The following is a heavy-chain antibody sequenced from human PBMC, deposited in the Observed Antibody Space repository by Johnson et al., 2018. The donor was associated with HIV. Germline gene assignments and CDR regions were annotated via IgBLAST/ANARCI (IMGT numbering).Heavy chain of an antibody. CDR3: ARVLQCLEGTYGVDAFDS. CDR2: IHRDGSST. CDR1: GFTFDDYG. V-gene: IGHV3-74*02. J-gene: IGHJ3*02. D-gene: IGHD3-3*01. Sequence: VQLVESGGGLVQPGGSLRLSCAASGFTFDDYGMSWVRQAPGKGLVWVSRIHRDGSSTSSADSVTGRFTISSDHAKNTLYRQMNRLRAEDTAVSYCARVLQCLEGTYGVDAFDSWGQGTMVTVSS.